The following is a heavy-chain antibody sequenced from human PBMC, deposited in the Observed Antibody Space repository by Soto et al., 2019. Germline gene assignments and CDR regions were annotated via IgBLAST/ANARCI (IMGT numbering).Heavy chain of an antibody. V-gene: IGHV3-23*01. CDR3: ARVQTRYSDWSALEY. J-gene: IGHJ4*02. CDR1: GFPFSTYA. D-gene: IGHD3-9*01. CDR2: ISARGGAT. Sequence: EVQLLESGGGLVQPGGSLRLSCAASGFPFSTYAMSWVRQAPGKGLEWVSTISARGGATYYVDSVKGRFTISRDNSTNTLYLQMNSLRAEDTAVYYCARVQTRYSDWSALEYWGQGTLATVSA.